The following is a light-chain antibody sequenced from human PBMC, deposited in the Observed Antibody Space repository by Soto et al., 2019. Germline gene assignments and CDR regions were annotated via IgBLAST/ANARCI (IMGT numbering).Light chain of an antibody. V-gene: IGLV1-47*01. CDR3: AAWDDSLSGLV. CDR2: RNN. CDR1: SSKIGSNY. Sequence: QSVLTQPPSASGTPGQRVTISCSGSSSKIGSNYVYWYQQLPGTAPKLLIYRNNQRPSGVPDRFSGSKSGTSASLAISGLRSEDEADYYCAAWDDSLSGLVFGGGTKVTVL. J-gene: IGLJ2*01.